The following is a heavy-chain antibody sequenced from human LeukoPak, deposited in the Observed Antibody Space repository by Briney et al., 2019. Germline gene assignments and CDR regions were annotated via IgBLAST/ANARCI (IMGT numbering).Heavy chain of an antibody. CDR1: GFTFSNYA. V-gene: IGHV3-23*01. D-gene: IGHD2-2*01. J-gene: IGHJ4*02. CDR2: LSGSGGNT. Sequence: PGGSLRLSCAASGFTFSNYAMSWVRQAPGKGLEWVSALSGSGGNTYYADSVKCRFTISRDNSKSTLYLQMNSLRGDDTAVDYCAKDRMKWRVAAAAIEYWGRGTLVTVST. CDR3: AKDRMKWRVAAAAIEY.